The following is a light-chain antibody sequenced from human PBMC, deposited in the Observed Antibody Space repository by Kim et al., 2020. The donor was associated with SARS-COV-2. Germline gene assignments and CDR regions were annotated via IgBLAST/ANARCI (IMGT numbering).Light chain of an antibody. CDR1: QSLLHSNGYNI. CDR3: MKALQTPYT. Sequence: DIVMTQSPLSLPVTPGEPASISCRSSQSLLHSNGYNILDWYLQKPGQSPQLLIYLGSNRASGVPDRFSGGASGTDFTLKISRVKAEDVGLYCCMKALQTPYTFGQRTKLKI. CDR2: LGS. J-gene: IGKJ2*01. V-gene: IGKV2-28*01.